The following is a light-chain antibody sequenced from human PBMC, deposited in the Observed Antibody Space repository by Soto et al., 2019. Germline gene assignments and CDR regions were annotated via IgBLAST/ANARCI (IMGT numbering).Light chain of an antibody. CDR2: GAS. CDR1: QDVGKW. CDR3: QQANIFPIT. V-gene: IGKV1-12*01. Sequence: DIQMTQSPSSVSASVGDRVTITCRASQDVGKWLAWYQQKPGKAPTLLIHGASSLQSGVPSRYSGSGHGTDFTLTISSLQPEDFATYYCQQANIFPITFGQGTRLEI. J-gene: IGKJ5*01.